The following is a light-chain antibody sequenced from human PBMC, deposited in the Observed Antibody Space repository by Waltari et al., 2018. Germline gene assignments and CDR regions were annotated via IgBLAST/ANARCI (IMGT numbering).Light chain of an antibody. J-gene: IGKJ1*01. V-gene: IGKV1-5*03. CDR3: QHYNGDSRT. Sequence: DIQMTQSPSTLSLSVGDRVTITCRASQNVNRWLAWYQQKPGKAPTLLIYKASSLESGVPSRFSGSGSGTEFTLTISSLQADDFATYYCQHYNGDSRTFGQGTKVEIK. CDR1: QNVNRW. CDR2: KAS.